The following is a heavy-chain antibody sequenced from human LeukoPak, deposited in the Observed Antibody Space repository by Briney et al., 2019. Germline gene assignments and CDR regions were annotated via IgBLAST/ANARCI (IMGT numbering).Heavy chain of an antibody. J-gene: IGHJ4*02. CDR1: GFTFNNHA. Sequence: GGSLTLSCEASGFTFNNHAMSWVRQTPGEGLEWISAINGGYTYYTDSVKGRFTISRDNSKNMLFLQMNSLRAEDTAVYYCVKEAIGYSYAECWGQGTLVSVSS. V-gene: IGHV3-23*01. CDR3: VKEAIGYSYAEC. CDR2: INGGYT. D-gene: IGHD1-26*01.